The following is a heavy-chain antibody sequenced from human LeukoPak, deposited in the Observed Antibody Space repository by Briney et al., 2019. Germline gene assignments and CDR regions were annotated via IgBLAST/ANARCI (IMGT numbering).Heavy chain of an antibody. CDR3: TTDRAMVRGVISRFDY. Sequence: GGALELSCSAPGFSFSKARVRRGRPAPGEGGGWGGRIKKKTDGGTTDYAAPVKGRFTISRDDSKNTLYLQMNSLKTEDTAVYYCTTDRAMVRGVISRFDYWGQGTLVTVSS. D-gene: IGHD3-10*01. CDR1: GFSFSKAR. CDR2: IKKKTDGGTT. V-gene: IGHV3-15*01. J-gene: IGHJ4*02.